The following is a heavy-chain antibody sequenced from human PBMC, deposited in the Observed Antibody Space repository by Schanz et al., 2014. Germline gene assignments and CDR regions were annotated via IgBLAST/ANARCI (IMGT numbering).Heavy chain of an antibody. V-gene: IGHV3-11*03. CDR1: GFSFSDYY. CDR2: INTGSNYI. D-gene: IGHD1-26*01. CDR3: ARNRGSGGQNWYFDL. J-gene: IGHJ2*01. Sequence: QVHLLESGGGLVEPGGSLRLSCAASGFSFSDYYMSWIRQAPGKGLEWISFINTGSNYINYADSVKGRFTISRDNTKNSLFLQLNSLRADDTAVYYCARNRGSGGQNWYFDLWGRGTLVNVSS.